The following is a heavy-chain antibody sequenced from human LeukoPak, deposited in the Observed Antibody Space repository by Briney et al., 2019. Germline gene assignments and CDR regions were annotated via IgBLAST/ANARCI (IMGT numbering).Heavy chain of an antibody. V-gene: IGHV3-11*01. CDR1: GFTFSDYY. CDR3: ARVFKVAAAGHDAFDI. J-gene: IGHJ3*02. D-gene: IGHD6-13*01. CDR2: ISSSGSTI. Sequence: PGGSLRLSCAASGFTFSDYYMSWIRQAPGKGLEWVSYISSSGSTIYYADSVKGRFTIFRDNAKNSLYLQMNSLRAEDTAVYYCARVFKVAAAGHDAFDIWGQGTMVTVSS.